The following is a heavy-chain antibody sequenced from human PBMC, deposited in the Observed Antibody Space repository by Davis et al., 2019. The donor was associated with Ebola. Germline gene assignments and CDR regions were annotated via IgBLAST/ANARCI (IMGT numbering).Heavy chain of an antibody. CDR2: INSDGSST. J-gene: IGHJ4*02. Sequence: GESLKISCAASGFTFSSYWMHWVRQAPGKGLVWVSRINSDGSSTSYADSVKGRVTVSRDNAKNTLYLQMNSLRAEDTAVYYCARDRGVGSKAAAGSREFDYWGQGTLVTVSS. CDR3: ARDRGVGSKAAAGSREFDY. D-gene: IGHD6-13*01. CDR1: GFTFSSYW. V-gene: IGHV3-74*01.